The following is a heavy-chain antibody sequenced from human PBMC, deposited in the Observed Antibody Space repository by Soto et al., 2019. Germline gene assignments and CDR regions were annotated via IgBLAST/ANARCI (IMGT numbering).Heavy chain of an antibody. D-gene: IGHD3-10*01. CDR2: MSSDGSNT. Sequence: QVQLVESGGGVVQPGRSLRLSCVASGFTFTTYAMQWVRQAPGKGLEWVAVMSSDGSNTYYADSVKGRFTISRDHSGNTVYLQMRSLRAEDTALYLCARELLSEGFGEGFDYWGQGTLVTVSS. CDR1: GFTFTTYA. V-gene: IGHV3-30*14. CDR3: ARELLSEGFGEGFDY. J-gene: IGHJ4*02.